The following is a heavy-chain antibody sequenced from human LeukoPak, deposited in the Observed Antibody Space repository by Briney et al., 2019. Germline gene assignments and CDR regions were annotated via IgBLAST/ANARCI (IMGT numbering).Heavy chain of an antibody. Sequence: GGSLRLSCAASGFTFSGDSMNWVRQAPGQGLDWVSSISSSSSYIYYADSVTGRFTISRDNAKNSLYLQKNSLRAEDTAVYYCARAGGWGYSSSSGYYFDYWGQGTLVTVSS. CDR3: ARAGGWGYSSSSGYYFDY. CDR2: ISSSSSYI. D-gene: IGHD6-6*01. CDR1: GFTFSGDS. J-gene: IGHJ4*02. V-gene: IGHV3-21*01.